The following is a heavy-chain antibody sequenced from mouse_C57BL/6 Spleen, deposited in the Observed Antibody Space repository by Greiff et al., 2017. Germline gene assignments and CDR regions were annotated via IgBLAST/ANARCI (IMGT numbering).Heavy chain of an antibody. V-gene: IGHV1-15*01. Sequence: QVQLQQSGAELVRPGASVTLSCKASGYTFTDYEMHWVKQTPVHGLEWIGAIDPETGGTAYNQKFKGKAILTADKSSSTAYTELRSLTSEDSAVYYCTRGYDGYYYAMDYWGQGTSVTVSS. CDR2: IDPETGGT. CDR3: TRGYDGYYYAMDY. J-gene: IGHJ4*01. CDR1: GYTFTDYE. D-gene: IGHD2-3*01.